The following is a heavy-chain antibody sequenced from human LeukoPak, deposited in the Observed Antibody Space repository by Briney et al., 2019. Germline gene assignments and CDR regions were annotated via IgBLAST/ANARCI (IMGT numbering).Heavy chain of an antibody. CDR1: GFTFSNAW. CDR2: IKSKTDGGTT. V-gene: IGHV3-15*01. J-gene: IGHJ6*02. CDR3: TTGLFDYYGSASYLANGMDV. Sequence: PGGSLRPSCAASGFTFSNAWMSWVRQAPGKGLEWVGRIKSKTDGGTTDYTAPVKGRFTISRDDSKNTLYLQMNSLKTEDTAVYYCTTGLFDYYGSASYLANGMDVWGQGTTVTVSS. D-gene: IGHD3-10*01.